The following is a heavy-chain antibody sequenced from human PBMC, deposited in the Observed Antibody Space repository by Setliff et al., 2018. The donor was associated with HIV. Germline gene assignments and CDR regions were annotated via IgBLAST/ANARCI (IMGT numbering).Heavy chain of an antibody. CDR3: ARVSKTYWYSIPRDYYHHMDV. Sequence: SETLSLTCGIYGGSFSDYYWSWIRQPPGKGLEWIGEIDHRGRSKYNPSLNSRVTMSVDKSRNQFSLKLSSVSAADTAVYYCARVSKTYWYSIPRDYYHHMDVWGKGTTVTVSS. J-gene: IGHJ6*03. CDR2: IDHRGRS. D-gene: IGHD2-8*02. V-gene: IGHV4-34*01. CDR1: GGSFSDYY.